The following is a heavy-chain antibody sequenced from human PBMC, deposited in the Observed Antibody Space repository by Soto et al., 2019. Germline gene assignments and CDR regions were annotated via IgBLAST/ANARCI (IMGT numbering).Heavy chain of an antibody. J-gene: IGHJ4*02. CDR2: ISVDGKIK. CDR1: GFTFSTYA. D-gene: IGHD3-16*02. Sequence: QVQLVESGGGVVQPGRSLRISCAASGFTFSTYAMHWVRQAPGKGLEWVTVISVDGKIKYYADSVKGRFTISRDNSKNTVYLQMDSLRAEDTAVYYCAKVSEGSMITFGGVIAYWGQGTLVTVSS. CDR3: AKVSEGSMITFGGVIAY. V-gene: IGHV3-30*18.